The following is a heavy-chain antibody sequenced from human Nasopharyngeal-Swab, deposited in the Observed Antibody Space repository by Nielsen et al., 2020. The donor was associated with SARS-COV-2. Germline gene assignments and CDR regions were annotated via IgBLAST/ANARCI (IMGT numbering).Heavy chain of an antibody. D-gene: IGHD3-9*01. Sequence: GGSLRLSCAASGFTFSSYAMHWVRQAPGKGLEWVAVISYDGSNKYYADSVKGRFTISRDNSKNTLYLQMNSLRAEDTAVYYCARREYDILTGYSDWFDPWGQGTLVTVSS. CDR1: GFTFSSYA. CDR3: ARREYDILTGYSDWFDP. V-gene: IGHV3-30-3*01. J-gene: IGHJ5*02. CDR2: ISYDGSNK.